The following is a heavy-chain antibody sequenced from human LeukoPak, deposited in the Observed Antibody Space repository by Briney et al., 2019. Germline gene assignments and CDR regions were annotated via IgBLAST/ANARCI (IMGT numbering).Heavy chain of an antibody. CDR1: GGSISSSSYY. CDR2: IYYSGST. CDR3: ARRKRYYYGSGSYAQTNMDV. J-gene: IGHJ6*03. V-gene: IGHV4-39*07. Sequence: SETLSLTCTVSGGSISSSSYYWGWIRQPPGKGLEWIGSIYYSGSTYYNPSLKSRVTISVDTSKNQFSLKLSSVTAADTAVYYCARRKRYYYGSGSYAQTNMDVWGKGTTVTISS. D-gene: IGHD3-10*01.